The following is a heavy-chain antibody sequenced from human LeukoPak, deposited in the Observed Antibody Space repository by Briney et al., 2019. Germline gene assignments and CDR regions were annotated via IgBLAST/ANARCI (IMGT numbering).Heavy chain of an antibody. CDR2: ISSSSSYR. CDR3: AKNIGGFDY. CDR1: GFTFSSYS. Sequence: GGSLRLSCAASGFTFSSYSMNWVRQAPGKGLEWVSSISSSSSYRYYADSVKGRFTISRDNSKNTLYLQMNSLRAEDTAVYYCAKNIGGFDYWGQGTLVTVSS. V-gene: IGHV3-21*04. J-gene: IGHJ4*02. D-gene: IGHD4-23*01.